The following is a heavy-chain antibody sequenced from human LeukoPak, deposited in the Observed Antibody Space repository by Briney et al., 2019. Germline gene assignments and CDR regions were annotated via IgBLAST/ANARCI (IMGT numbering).Heavy chain of an antibody. D-gene: IGHD1-1*01. J-gene: IGHJ4*02. CDR3: ARDLEVPRPFDY. Sequence: PGGSLRLSCAASGFTVSSNYMSWVRQAPGKGLEWVSVIYSGGSTYYADSVKGRFTISRDNSKNTLYLQMNSLRAEDTAVYYCARDLEVPRPFDYWGQGTLVTVSS. V-gene: IGHV3-53*01. CDR1: GFTVSSNY. CDR2: IYSGGST.